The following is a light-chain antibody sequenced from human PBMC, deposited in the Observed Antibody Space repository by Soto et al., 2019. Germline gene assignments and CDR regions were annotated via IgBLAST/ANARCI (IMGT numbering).Light chain of an antibody. Sequence: QSVLTQPASVSGSPGQSITISCTGTSSDVGGYNYVSWYQQHPGKAPKLMIYDVSNRPSGVSNRFSGSKSGNTASLNISGLQAEDEADYYCSSYTSRSTLVVFGGGTTLPVL. CDR2: DVS. J-gene: IGLJ2*01. V-gene: IGLV2-14*01. CDR3: SSYTSRSTLVV. CDR1: SSDVGGYNY.